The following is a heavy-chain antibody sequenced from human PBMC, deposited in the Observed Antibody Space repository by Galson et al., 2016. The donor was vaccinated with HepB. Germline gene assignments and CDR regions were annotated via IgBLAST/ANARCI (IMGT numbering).Heavy chain of an antibody. J-gene: IGHJ1*01. Sequence: SETLSLTCAVSGGSVDTYYWSWIRQSPGKTLEYIGHIYKKGSTNYNPSLQGRVSISVDTSKNYVSLKLRSVTAADTAVYFCARSSGIYHRYPVQHWGQGPLVIVSS. CDR1: GGSVDTYY. CDR3: ARSSGIYHRYPVQH. V-gene: IGHV4-59*02. CDR2: IYKKGST. D-gene: IGHD1-26*01.